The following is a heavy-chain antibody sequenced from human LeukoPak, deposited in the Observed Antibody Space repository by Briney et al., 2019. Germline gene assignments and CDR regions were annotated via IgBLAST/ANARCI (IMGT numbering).Heavy chain of an antibody. CDR3: TTSPDDIENYYYYYMDV. Sequence: GGSLRLSCAASGFTFNKAWMSWVRQAPGKGLEWVGRIKSKTDGKTTDYAAPVKGRFTISRDDSKTTLYLQMNSLKTEDTAVYYCTTSPDDIENYYYYYMDVWGKGTTVTVSS. CDR2: IKSKTDGKTT. D-gene: IGHD1-1*01. V-gene: IGHV3-15*01. J-gene: IGHJ6*03. CDR1: GFTFNKAW.